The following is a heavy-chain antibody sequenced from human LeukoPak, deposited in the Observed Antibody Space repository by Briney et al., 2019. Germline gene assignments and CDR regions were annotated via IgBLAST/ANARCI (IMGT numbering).Heavy chain of an antibody. CDR3: ARSPFCGGDCYYYYYYYMDV. Sequence: GGSLRLSCAASGFSFDDYAMHWVRQAPGKGLEWVSLISWNGGTTYYADSVKGRFTISRDNAKNSLYLQMNSLRAEDTAVYYCARSPFCGGDCYYYYYYYMDVWGKGTTVTVSS. V-gene: IGHV3-43D*03. CDR2: ISWNGGTT. D-gene: IGHD2-21*02. CDR1: GFSFDDYA. J-gene: IGHJ6*03.